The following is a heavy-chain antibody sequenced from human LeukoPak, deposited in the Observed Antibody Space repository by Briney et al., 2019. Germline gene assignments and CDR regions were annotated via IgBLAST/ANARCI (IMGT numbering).Heavy chain of an antibody. V-gene: IGHV4-59*01. Sequence: PSETLSLTCTVSGGSISSYYWSWIRQPPGKGLEWIGHIYYSGSTNYNPSLKSRVTISVDTSKNQFSLKLSSVTAADTAVYYCARERDSSGFDAFDIWGQGTMVTVSS. CDR3: ARERDSSGFDAFDI. CDR2: IYYSGST. D-gene: IGHD3-22*01. CDR1: GGSISSYY. J-gene: IGHJ3*02.